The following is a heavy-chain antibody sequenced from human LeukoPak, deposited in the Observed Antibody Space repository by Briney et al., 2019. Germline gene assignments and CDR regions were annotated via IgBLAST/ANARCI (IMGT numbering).Heavy chain of an antibody. V-gene: IGHV1-69*13. J-gene: IGHJ6*02. CDR2: IIPIFGTA. CDR1: GGTFSSYA. CDR3: ARLGAYYYYGMDV. Sequence: SVKVSCKASGGTFSSYAISWVRQAPGQGLEWMGGIIPIFGTANYAQKFQGRVTITADESTSTAYMELSSLRAEDTAVYYCARLGAYYYYGMDVWGQGTTVTVSS. D-gene: IGHD1-26*01.